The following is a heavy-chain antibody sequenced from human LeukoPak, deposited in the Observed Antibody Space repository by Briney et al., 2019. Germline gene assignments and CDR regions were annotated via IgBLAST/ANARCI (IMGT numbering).Heavy chain of an antibody. V-gene: IGHV4-30-4*08. CDR3: ASLRPRWGAFDI. J-gene: IGHJ3*02. Sequence: PSQTLSLTCTVSGGSISSGDYYWSWIRQPPGKGLEWIGYIYYSGSTYYNPSLKSRVTISVDTSKNQFSLKLSSVTAADTAVYYCASLRPRWGAFDIWGQGTMVTVSS. D-gene: IGHD4-23*01. CDR2: IYYSGST. CDR1: GGSISSGDYY.